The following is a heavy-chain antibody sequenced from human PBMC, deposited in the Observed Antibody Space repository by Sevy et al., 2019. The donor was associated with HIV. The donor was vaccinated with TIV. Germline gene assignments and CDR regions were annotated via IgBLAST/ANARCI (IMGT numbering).Heavy chain of an antibody. CDR1: GYTLTELS. Sequence: ASVKVSCKVSGYTLTELSMHWVRQAPGKGLEWMGGFDTEDGETIYAQKFQGRVTMTEDTSTDTAYMELSSLRSEDTAVYYCATAPLIVGATPDAFDIWGQGTMVTVSS. D-gene: IGHD1-26*01. V-gene: IGHV1-24*01. J-gene: IGHJ3*02. CDR3: ATAPLIVGATPDAFDI. CDR2: FDTEDGET.